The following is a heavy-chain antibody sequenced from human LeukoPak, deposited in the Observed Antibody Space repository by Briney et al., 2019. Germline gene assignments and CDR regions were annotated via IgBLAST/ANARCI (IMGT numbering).Heavy chain of an antibody. D-gene: IGHD3-3*01. CDR2: ISSSSSTI. Sequence: GGSLRLSCAASEFTFSSYSMNWVRQAPGKGLEWVSYISSSSSTIYHADSVKGRFTISRDNAKNSLYLQMNSLRDEDTAVYYCARNGSIFGVVIYYYGMDVWGQGTTVTVSS. CDR1: EFTFSSYS. V-gene: IGHV3-48*02. CDR3: ARNGSIFGVVIYYYGMDV. J-gene: IGHJ6*02.